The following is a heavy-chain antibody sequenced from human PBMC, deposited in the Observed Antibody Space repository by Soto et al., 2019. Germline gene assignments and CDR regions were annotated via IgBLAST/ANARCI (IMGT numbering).Heavy chain of an antibody. Sequence: ASVNVSCKASGYTFTGYYMHWVRQAPGQGLEWMGWINPNSGGTNYAQKFQGWVTMTRDTSISTAYMELSRLRSDDTAVYYCARDGSSSSYYYYYGMDVWGQGTTVTVSS. CDR2: INPNSGGT. D-gene: IGHD6-6*01. V-gene: IGHV1-2*04. CDR1: GYTFTGYY. CDR3: ARDGSSSSYYYYYGMDV. J-gene: IGHJ6*02.